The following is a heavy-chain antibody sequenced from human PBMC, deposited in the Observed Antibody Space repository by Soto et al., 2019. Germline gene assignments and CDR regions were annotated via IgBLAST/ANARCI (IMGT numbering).Heavy chain of an antibody. CDR2: IHYSGTT. V-gene: IGHV4-59*01. D-gene: IGHD1-26*01. Sequence: QLQLLESGPGLWKPSETLSLTSTTYVGSLGIYSGSWIRHPPGKGLEWIGYIHYSGTTVYSPSLKSRVTMSIDTSENQFTLNLTSVTAADTAVYYCARDTGSYYLDSWGQGSLVTVSS. J-gene: IGHJ4*02. CDR1: VGSLGIYS. CDR3: ARDTGSYYLDS.